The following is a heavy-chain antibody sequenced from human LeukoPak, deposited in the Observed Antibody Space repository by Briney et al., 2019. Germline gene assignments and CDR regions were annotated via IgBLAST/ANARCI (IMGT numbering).Heavy chain of an antibody. Sequence: GESLKISCKGSGYGFTSYWIGWVRQMPGKGLEWMGIIYPGDSDTRYSPSFQGQITISADSSINTAYLEWSSLKASDTAMYYCAFLNSGCYYTKYWGQGTLVTVSS. CDR1: GYGFTSYW. V-gene: IGHV5-51*01. D-gene: IGHD3-22*01. J-gene: IGHJ4*02. CDR3: AFLNSGCYYTKY. CDR2: IYPGDSDT.